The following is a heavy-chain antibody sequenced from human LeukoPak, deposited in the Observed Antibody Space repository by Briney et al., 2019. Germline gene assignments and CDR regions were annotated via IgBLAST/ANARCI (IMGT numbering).Heavy chain of an antibody. CDR2: IYYSGST. Sequence: SETLSLTCTVSGGSISGSDYYWGWVRQPPGKGLEYIGSIYYSGSTYYNPSLKSRVTISVDTSKNQFSLKLSSVTAADTAVYYCASGGRGYSYGYLEGWFDPWGQGTLVTVSS. CDR1: GGSISGSDYY. J-gene: IGHJ5*02. D-gene: IGHD5-18*01. V-gene: IGHV4-39*07. CDR3: ASGGRGYSYGYLEGWFDP.